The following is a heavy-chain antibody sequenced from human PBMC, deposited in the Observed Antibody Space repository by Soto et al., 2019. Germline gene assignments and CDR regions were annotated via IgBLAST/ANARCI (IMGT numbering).Heavy chain of an antibody. D-gene: IGHD6-13*01. J-gene: IGHJ6*02. Sequence: SETLSLTCTVSGGSVSSGSYYWSWIRQPPGKGLEWIGYIYYSGSTNYNPSLKSRITISVDTSKNQFSLKLSSVTAADTAVYYCARDVRYSSSWSTYYYYGMDVWGQGTTVTVSS. CDR1: GGSVSSGSYY. V-gene: IGHV4-61*01. CDR3: ARDVRYSSSWSTYYYYGMDV. CDR2: IYYSGST.